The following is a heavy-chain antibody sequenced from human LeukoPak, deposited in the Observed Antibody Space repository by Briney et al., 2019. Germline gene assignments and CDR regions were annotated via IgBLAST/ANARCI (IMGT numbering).Heavy chain of an antibody. J-gene: IGHJ6*03. CDR2: IIPILGIA. CDR1: GGTFSSYT. CDR3: ARAVRSDGDYYYYYMDV. Sequence: SVKVSCKASGGTFSSYTISWVRQAPGQGLEWMGRIIPILGIANYAQKFQGRVTITTDKSTSTAYMELSRLRSEDTAVYYWARAVRSDGDYYYYYMDVWGKGTTVTVSS. V-gene: IGHV1-69*02. D-gene: IGHD4-17*01.